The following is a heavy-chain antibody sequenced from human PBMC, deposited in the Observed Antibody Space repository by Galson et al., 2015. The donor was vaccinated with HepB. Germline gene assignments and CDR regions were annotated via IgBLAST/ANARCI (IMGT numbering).Heavy chain of an antibody. V-gene: IGHV1-18*04. CDR1: GYTFTSYG. D-gene: IGHD2-8*01. J-gene: IGHJ6*02. Sequence: SVKVSCKASGYTFTSYGISWVRQAPGQGLERMGWISAYNGNTNYAQKLQGRVTMTTDTSTSTAYMELRSLRSDDTAVYYCARDDGVIHYYYGMDVWGQGTTVTVSS. CDR3: ARDDGVIHYYYGMDV. CDR2: ISAYNGNT.